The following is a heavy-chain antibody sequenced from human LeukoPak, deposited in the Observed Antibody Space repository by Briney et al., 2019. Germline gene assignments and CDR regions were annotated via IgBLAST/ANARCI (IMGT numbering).Heavy chain of an antibody. CDR1: GYSISSGYY. CDR2: MYHSGST. D-gene: IGHD2-21*02. CDR3: ARGVTPFDY. J-gene: IGHJ4*02. Sequence: SETLSLTCTVSGYSISSGYYWGWIRQPPVKGLEWIGSMYHSGSTYYNPSLKSRVTISVDTSKNQFSLKLSSVTAADTAVYYCARGVTPFDYWGQGTLVTVSS. V-gene: IGHV4-38-2*02.